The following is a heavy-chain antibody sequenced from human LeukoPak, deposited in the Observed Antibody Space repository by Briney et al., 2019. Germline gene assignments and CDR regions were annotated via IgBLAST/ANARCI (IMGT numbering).Heavy chain of an antibody. CDR1: GYSFSTYW. J-gene: IGHJ4*02. Sequence: GESLNVSCKGSGYSFSTYWIGWVRQMPGKGLEWMGIVYPGDSDTRYSPSFQGQVSFSADKSSSTAYLLWSSLKASDSAMYYCARGLATIDYWGQGTLVTVSS. CDR2: VYPGDSDT. D-gene: IGHD5-12*01. V-gene: IGHV5-51*01. CDR3: ARGLATIDY.